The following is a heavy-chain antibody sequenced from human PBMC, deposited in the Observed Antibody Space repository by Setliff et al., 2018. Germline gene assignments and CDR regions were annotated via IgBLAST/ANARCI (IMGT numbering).Heavy chain of an antibody. J-gene: IGHJ1*01. CDR3: ARVDFTMIQGVIGH. V-gene: IGHV4-39*07. CDR1: GGSVSSASHY. CDR2: VYYSGYT. D-gene: IGHD3-10*01. Sequence: PSETLSLTCTVSGGSVSSASHYWGWIRQAPGKAMEWIGSVYYSGYTYYKASLQSRVTMSVDTSKNQFSLKLTSVTAADTAVYYCARVDFTMIQGVIGHWGQGTLFTVSS.